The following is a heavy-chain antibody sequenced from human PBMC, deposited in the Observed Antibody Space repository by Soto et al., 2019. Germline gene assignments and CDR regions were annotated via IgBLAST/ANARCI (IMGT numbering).Heavy chain of an antibody. CDR3: ARNLYLIGPLSWFDP. CDR2: TYYRSKWYN. D-gene: IGHD2-8*01. J-gene: IGHJ5*02. V-gene: IGHV6-1*01. CDR1: GDSVSSKTAA. Sequence: SQTLSLTCAISGDSVSSKTAAWNWLRQSPSRGLEWLGRTYYRSKWYNDFAVSLKSRISIDPDTSKNQISLPLNSWTTDDTAVYYCARNLYLIGPLSWFDPLGQGNLGTVSS.